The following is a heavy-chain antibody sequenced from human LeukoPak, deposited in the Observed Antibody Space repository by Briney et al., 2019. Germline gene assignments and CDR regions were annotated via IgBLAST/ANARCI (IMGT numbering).Heavy chain of an antibody. V-gene: IGHV3-48*01. J-gene: IGHJ4*02. CDR2: ISSSSTI. Sequence: TGGSLRLSCAASGFTFSSYSMNWVRQAPGKGLEWVSYISSSSTIYYADSVKGRFTISRDNAKNSLYLQMNSLRAEDTAVYYCARDADSWSLGYWGQGTLVTVSS. CDR3: ARDADSWSLGY. CDR1: GFTFSSYS. D-gene: IGHD6-13*01.